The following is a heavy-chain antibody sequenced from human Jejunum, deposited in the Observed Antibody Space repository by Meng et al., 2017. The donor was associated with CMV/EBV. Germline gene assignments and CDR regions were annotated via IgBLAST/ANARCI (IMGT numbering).Heavy chain of an antibody. Sequence: GGSISSGGYSWIWIRQPPRKGLEWIGYIYHSGSTYYNPSLKSRVTISIDRSKNQFSLKLSSVTAADTAVYYCAREGSITGTTAVLDPWGQGTLVTVSS. J-gene: IGHJ5*02. CDR1: GGSISSGGYS. CDR3: AREGSITGTTAVLDP. CDR2: IYHSGST. D-gene: IGHD1-20*01. V-gene: IGHV4-30-2*01.